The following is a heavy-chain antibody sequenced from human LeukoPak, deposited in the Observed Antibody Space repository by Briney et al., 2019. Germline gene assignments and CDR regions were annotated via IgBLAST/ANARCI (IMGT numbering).Heavy chain of an antibody. J-gene: IGHJ4*02. CDR3: ATHSYYYGSGSYPHYLDY. V-gene: IGHV3-20*04. Sequence: GGSLRLSCAASGFTFEDNGMSWVRQAPGKGLEWVSGLNWNGGSTGYADSVKGRFTISRDNARNSLYLQMNSLRTEDTALYYCATHSYYYGSGSYPHYLDYWGQGTMVTVSA. D-gene: IGHD3-10*01. CDR1: GFTFEDNG. CDR2: LNWNGGST.